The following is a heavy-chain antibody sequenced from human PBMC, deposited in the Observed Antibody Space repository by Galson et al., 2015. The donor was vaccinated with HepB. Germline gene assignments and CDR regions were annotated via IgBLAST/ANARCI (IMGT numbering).Heavy chain of an antibody. CDR1: GFTFGDYA. CDR3: ARDLDTALVESYDH. CDR2: IRGKAYRGAI. V-gene: IGHV3-49*03. D-gene: IGHD5-18*01. J-gene: IGHJ4*02. Sequence: SLRLSCATSGFTFGDYAIGWFRQAPGKGLEWVSFIRGKAYRGAIEYAASVKDRFTISRDDSNNVAYLQMNSLKAEDTAVYFCARDLDTALVESYDHWGQGILVTVSS.